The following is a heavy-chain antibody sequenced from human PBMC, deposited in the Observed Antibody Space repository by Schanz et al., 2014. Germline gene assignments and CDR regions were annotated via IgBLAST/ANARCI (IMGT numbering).Heavy chain of an antibody. D-gene: IGHD3-10*01. CDR3: GEYGSDSYTCP. Sequence: QVQLVQSGAEVKKPGSSVKVSCQASGGTVASYTLNWMRQARGQGPEVVGRIVPLVNVTLYTHKFRDRVTITADTSTGTAYMELKNLRSEDTAVYYCGEYGSDSYTCPWGQGTLVSVSS. CDR2: IVPLVNVT. V-gene: IGHV1-69*09. CDR1: GGTVASYT. J-gene: IGHJ5*02.